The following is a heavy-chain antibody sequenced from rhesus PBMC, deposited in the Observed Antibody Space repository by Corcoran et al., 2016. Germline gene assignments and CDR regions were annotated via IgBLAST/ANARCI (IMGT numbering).Heavy chain of an antibody. CDR3: TTAWYSVIY. D-gene: IGHD6-25*01. CDR1: GFTFSNSW. V-gene: IGHV3-30*02. J-gene: IGHJ4*01. Sequence: EVQLVESGGGLAKPGGSLRLSCAASGFTFSNSWMSWVRQAPGKGLEWVARIKRKADGETADYAASVKGRFTISRDDSKNTLYLQMNSLKTEDTAVYYCTTAWYSVIYWGQGVLVTVSS. CDR2: IKRKADGETA.